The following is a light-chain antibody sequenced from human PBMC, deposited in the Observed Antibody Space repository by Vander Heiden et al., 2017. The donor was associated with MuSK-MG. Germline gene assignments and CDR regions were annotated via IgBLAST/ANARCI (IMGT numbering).Light chain of an antibody. CDR2: GAS. V-gene: IGKV3-20*01. CDR1: QSVSSSY. CDR3: QQDSSSFT. J-gene: IGKJ3*01. Sequence: EIVLTHSLGTMSLSPGERATLSCWASQSVSSSYLEWYQQKPGQPHRLIIYGASSRGRGTPDGCSGSGWRKDFTLTSSRLEDEDVAVYYCQQDSSSFTFGHGTKVDIK.